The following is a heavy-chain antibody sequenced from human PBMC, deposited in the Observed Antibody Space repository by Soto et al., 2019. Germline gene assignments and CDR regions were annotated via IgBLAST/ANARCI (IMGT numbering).Heavy chain of an antibody. CDR3: AGDAPPADY. Sequence: QVQLVQSGAEVKKPGASVKVSCKASGYTFASYAISWVRQAPGQGLEWMGWISAYNGNTNDAPKLQGRATMTTDTSTTTAHLEQRIRGSDDTAVYYCAGDAPPADYWGQGTLVTVSS. J-gene: IGHJ4*02. CDR1: GYTFASYA. V-gene: IGHV1-18*01. CDR2: ISAYNGNT.